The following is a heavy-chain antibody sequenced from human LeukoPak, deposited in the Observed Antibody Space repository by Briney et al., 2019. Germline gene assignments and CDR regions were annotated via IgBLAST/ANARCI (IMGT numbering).Heavy chain of an antibody. V-gene: IGHV3-30-3*01. J-gene: IGHJ4*02. CDR1: GFTFSSYA. D-gene: IGHD1-26*01. CDR3: ARAPSGSCLDY. CDR2: ISYDGSNK. Sequence: PGGSLRLSCAASGFTFSSYAMHWVRQAPGKGLEWVAVISYDGSNKYYADSVKGRFTISRDNSKNTLYLQMNSLRAEDTAVYYCARAPSGSCLDYWGQGTLVTVSS.